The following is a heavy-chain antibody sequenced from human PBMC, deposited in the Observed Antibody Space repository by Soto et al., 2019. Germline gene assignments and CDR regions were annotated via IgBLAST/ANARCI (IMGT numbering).Heavy chain of an antibody. Sequence: QVQLVQSGAEVKKPGSSVKVSCKASGGTFSSYAISWVRQAPGQGLEWTGGIIPIFGTANYAQKFQGRVTITADESTSTAYMELSSLRSEDTAVYYCAISTPGIAVAATRRYFDYWGQGTLVTVSS. J-gene: IGHJ4*02. CDR3: AISTPGIAVAATRRYFDY. CDR1: GGTFSSYA. V-gene: IGHV1-69*01. CDR2: IIPIFGTA. D-gene: IGHD6-19*01.